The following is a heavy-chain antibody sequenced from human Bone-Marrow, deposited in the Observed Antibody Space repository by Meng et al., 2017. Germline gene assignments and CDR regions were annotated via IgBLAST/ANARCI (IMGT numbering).Heavy chain of an antibody. J-gene: IGHJ4*02. Sequence: GESLKISCKGSGYSFTSYWIGWVRQMPGKGLEWMGIIHPGDSTAKYSPSFEGQVTISADKSTSTAYLQWDNLEASDTAMYYCARRPGRTYFDPFGYYYYFDYWGQGTLVTVSS. V-gene: IGHV5-51*01. CDR1: GYSFTSYW. CDR2: IHPGDSTA. CDR3: ARRPGRTYFDPFGYYYYFDY. D-gene: IGHD3-22*01.